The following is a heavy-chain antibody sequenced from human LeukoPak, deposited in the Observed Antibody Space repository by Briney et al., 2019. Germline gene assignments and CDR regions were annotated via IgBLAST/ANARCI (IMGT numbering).Heavy chain of an antibody. CDR1: GYSFTSYW. J-gene: IGHJ3*02. Sequence: PGESLKISCKGSGYSFTSYWIGWVRQMPGKGREWMGLIYPGDSDTRYSPSFQGQVTISADTSISTAYLQWSSLKASDTAMYYCASRNPMPIRCDAFDIWGQGTMVTVFS. V-gene: IGHV5-51*01. CDR3: ASRNPMPIRCDAFDI. D-gene: IGHD2-2*01. CDR2: IYPGDSDT.